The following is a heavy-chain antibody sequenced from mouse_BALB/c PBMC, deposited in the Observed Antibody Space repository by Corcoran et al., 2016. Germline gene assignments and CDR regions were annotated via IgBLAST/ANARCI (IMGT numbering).Heavy chain of an antibody. CDR3: ARIRDWYNDY. CDR2: ILWNDSK. V-gene: IGHV8-5*01. J-gene: IGHJ2*01. D-gene: IGHD1-1*02. Sequence: QVPLKEPAPVLLDPSQTLCLICSFSGFSLGTTKMCVGWIRQPSGKGLEWLLHILWNDSKYYNPALKSRITIAKDTYNNQVFLKIANVDTADTATYYCARIRDWYNDYWGQGTTLTVSS. CDR1: GFSLGTTKMC.